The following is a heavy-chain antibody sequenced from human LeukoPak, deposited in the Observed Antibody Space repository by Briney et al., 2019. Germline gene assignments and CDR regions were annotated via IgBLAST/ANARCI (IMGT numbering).Heavy chain of an antibody. V-gene: IGHV4-59*01. J-gene: IGHJ4*02. Sequence: PSETLSLTCTVSGGSISSYYWSWIRQPPGKGLEWIGYIYYSGSTNYNPSLKSRVTISVDTSKNQFSLKLSSVTAADTALYYCGRRYGDCGNWGQGTLVTVPS. CDR2: IYYSGST. CDR3: GRRYGDCGN. CDR1: GGSISSYY. D-gene: IGHD4-17*01.